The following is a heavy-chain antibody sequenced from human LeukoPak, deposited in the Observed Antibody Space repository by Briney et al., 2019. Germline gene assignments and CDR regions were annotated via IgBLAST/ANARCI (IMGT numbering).Heavy chain of an antibody. CDR3: ARVNKYYDFWSGYSRDLDY. V-gene: IGHV1-8*01. CDR1: GSPFTSYD. Sequence: WASVKVSCKASGSPFTSYDINWVRQATGQGLEWMGWMNPNSGNTGYAQKFQGRVTMTRNTSISTAYMELSSLRSEDTAVYYCARVNKYYDFWSGYSRDLDYWGQGTLVTVSS. D-gene: IGHD3-3*01. J-gene: IGHJ4*02. CDR2: MNPNSGNT.